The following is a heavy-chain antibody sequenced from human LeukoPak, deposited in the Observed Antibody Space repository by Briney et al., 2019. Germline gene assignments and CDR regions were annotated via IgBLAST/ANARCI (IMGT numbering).Heavy chain of an antibody. D-gene: IGHD7-27*01. CDR2: IRSNGSTI. J-gene: IGHJ3*02. V-gene: IGHV3-11*01. Sequence: PGGSVRLSCAACGFTFSEYYMSWLRQARGGALEGGSYIRSNGSTIYYADSVKGRFTNSRDNAKNSLYLQMNSLRAEDTAVYYCATGDGAFDIWGQGTMVTVSS. CDR1: GFTFSEYY. CDR3: ATGDGAFDI.